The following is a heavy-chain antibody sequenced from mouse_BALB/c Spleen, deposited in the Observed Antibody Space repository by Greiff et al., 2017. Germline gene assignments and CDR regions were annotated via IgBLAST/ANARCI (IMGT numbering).Heavy chain of an antibody. V-gene: IGHV1-39*01. J-gene: IGHJ2*01. CDR2: IDPYYGGT. CDR3: ASGNYVDY. Sequence: VHVKQSGPELEKPGASVKISCKASGYSFTGYNMNWVKQSNGKSLEWIGNIDPYYGGTSYNQKFKGKATLTVDTSSNTAYLQLSSLTSEDTAVYYCASGNYVDYWGQGTTLTVSS. CDR1: GYSFTGYN. D-gene: IGHD1-1*02.